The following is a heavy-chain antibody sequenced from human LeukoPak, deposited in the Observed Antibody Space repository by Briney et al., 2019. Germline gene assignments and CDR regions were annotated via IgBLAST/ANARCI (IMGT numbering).Heavy chain of an antibody. V-gene: IGHV4-4*07. D-gene: IGHD2-15*01. Sequence: PSETLSLTCTVSGGSISSYYWSWIRQPPGKGLEWIGRIYTSGSTNYNPSLKSRVTMSVDTSKNQFSLKLSSVTAADTAVYYCARYCSGGSCGFSAFDIWGQGTMVTVSS. CDR1: GGSISSYY. J-gene: IGHJ3*02. CDR3: ARYCSGGSCGFSAFDI. CDR2: IYTSGST.